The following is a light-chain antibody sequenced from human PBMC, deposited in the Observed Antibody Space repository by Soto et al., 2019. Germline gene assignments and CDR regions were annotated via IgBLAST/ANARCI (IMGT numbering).Light chain of an antibody. Sequence: DIQLTQSPSFLSASEGDRVTITCRASQDIRVFLAWYQHKPGKAPRLLIDSASTLQSGVPSRFSGSRSGTEFTLTISSLQPEDIATYYCQKFNNYPLTFGPGTKVDIK. J-gene: IGKJ3*01. CDR2: SAS. CDR3: QKFNNYPLT. CDR1: QDIRVF. V-gene: IGKV1-9*01.